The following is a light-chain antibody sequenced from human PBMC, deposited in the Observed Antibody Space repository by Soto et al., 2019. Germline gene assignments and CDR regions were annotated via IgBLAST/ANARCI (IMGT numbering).Light chain of an antibody. CDR2: RAS. J-gene: IGKJ1*01. CDR1: QSVNIN. Sequence: EIVMTHSPATLSVSPGERATLSCRASQSVNINLAWYQQKPGQAPRLLIYRASTRATGIPARFSGSGSGTDFTLTISGLQSEDFAVYYCQQYNNWPRTFGQGTKVEIK. CDR3: QQYNNWPRT. V-gene: IGKV3-15*01.